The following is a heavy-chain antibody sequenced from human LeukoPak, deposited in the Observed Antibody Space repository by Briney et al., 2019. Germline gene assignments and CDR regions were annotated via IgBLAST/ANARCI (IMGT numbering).Heavy chain of an antibody. CDR1: GYTFINYY. V-gene: IGHV1-2*06. D-gene: IGHD3-22*01. CDR3: AREYYDRSGRKHAFDI. CDR2: IDPDSGGT. Sequence: ASVKVSFKASGYTFINYYMHWVRQAPGQGLEWMGRIDPDSGGTSYAQNFQGRVTMTTDTSISTAYMELSRLRSDDTAVYYCAREYYDRSGRKHAFDIWGQGTMVTVSS. J-gene: IGHJ3*02.